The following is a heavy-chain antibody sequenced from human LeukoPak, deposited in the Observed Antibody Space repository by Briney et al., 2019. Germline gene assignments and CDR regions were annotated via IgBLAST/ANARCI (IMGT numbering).Heavy chain of an antibody. J-gene: IGHJ5*02. Sequence: PSETLSLTCTVSGGSISSSSYYWGWIRQPPGKGLEWIGSIFYTGSTYYNPSLKSRVTISVDTSKNQFSLKLSSVTAADTAVYYCARDSNFDWLLWFDPWGQGTLVTVSS. CDR3: ARDSNFDWLLWFDP. D-gene: IGHD3-9*01. CDR2: IFYTGST. CDR1: GGSISSSSYY. V-gene: IGHV4-39*07.